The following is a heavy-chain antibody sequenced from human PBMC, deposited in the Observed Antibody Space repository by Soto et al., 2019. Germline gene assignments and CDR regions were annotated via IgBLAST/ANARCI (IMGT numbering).Heavy chain of an antibody. CDR3: ARYVTLPSYYDILTGLDY. Sequence: ASVRVSCKASGYTFTSYGISWVRQAPGQGLEWMGWISAYNGNTNYAQKLQGRVTMTTDTSTSTAYMELRSLRSDDTAVYYCARYVTLPSYYDILTGLDYWGQGTLVTVSS. CDR2: ISAYNGNT. CDR1: GYTFTSYG. V-gene: IGHV1-18*01. J-gene: IGHJ4*02. D-gene: IGHD3-9*01.